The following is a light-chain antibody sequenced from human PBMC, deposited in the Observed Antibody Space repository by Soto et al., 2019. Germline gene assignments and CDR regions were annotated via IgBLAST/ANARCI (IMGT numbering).Light chain of an antibody. J-gene: IGLJ1*01. CDR3: GSWDSSLSAYV. CDR2: DNN. CDR1: SSNIENNY. Sequence: SVLTQPPSVSATPGQKVTISCSGSSSNIENNYVSWYQQLPGTAPKLLIYDNNKRPSGIPDRFSGSKSGTSATLGITGFQTGDEADYYCGSWDSSLSAYVFGTGTKVTVL. V-gene: IGLV1-51*01.